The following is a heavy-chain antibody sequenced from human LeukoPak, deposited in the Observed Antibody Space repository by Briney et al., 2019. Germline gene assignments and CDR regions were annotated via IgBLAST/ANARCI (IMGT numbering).Heavy chain of an antibody. CDR3: ARDHRYSGSYYAVFDY. CDR1: GGSIRGNY. J-gene: IGHJ4*02. Sequence: SETLSLTCTVSGGSIRGNYWSWIRQPPGKGLEWIGYIYYSGSTTYNPSLKSRVTMSVDTSKIQFSLKLSSVTVADTAVYYCARDHRYSGSYYAVFDYWGQGTPVTVSS. CDR2: IYYSGST. D-gene: IGHD1-26*01. V-gene: IGHV4-59*01.